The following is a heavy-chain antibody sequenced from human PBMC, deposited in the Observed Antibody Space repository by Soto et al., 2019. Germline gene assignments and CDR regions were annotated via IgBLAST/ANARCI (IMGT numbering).Heavy chain of an antibody. CDR3: ARDWGTGFYQLDS. D-gene: IGHD2-2*01. CDR1: GDSINSRSYY. J-gene: IGHJ4*02. Sequence: PSETLSLTCTVTGDSINSRSYYWGWIRQPPGKGLEWIGSIYYSGRTYNNPSLRSRVSMSIDTSKDQISLKLSSVTAADTALYYCARDWGTGFYQLDSWGQGTLVTVSS. V-gene: IGHV4-39*02. CDR2: IYYSGRT.